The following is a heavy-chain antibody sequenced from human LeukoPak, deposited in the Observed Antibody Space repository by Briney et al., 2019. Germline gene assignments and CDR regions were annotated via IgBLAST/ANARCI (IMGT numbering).Heavy chain of an antibody. CDR2: IYYSGST. D-gene: IGHD5-24*01. V-gene: IGHV4-39*01. CDR1: GGSVSSSSYY. CDR3: ARRLKRRDGYRNDAFDI. J-gene: IGHJ3*02. Sequence: PSETLSLTCTVSGGSVSSSSYYWGWIRQPPGKGLEWIGSIYYSGSTYYNPSLKSRVAISVDTSKNQFSLKLSSVTAADTAVYYCARRLKRRDGYRNDAFDIWGQGTMVTVSS.